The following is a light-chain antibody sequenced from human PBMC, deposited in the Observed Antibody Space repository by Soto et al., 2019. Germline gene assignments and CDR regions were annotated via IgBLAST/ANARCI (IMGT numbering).Light chain of an antibody. Sequence: QSALTQPASVSGSPGQSITISCTGTSSDVGGYYYVSWYQHHPGKAPKLMIYEVSYRPSGVSNRFSGSKSGNTASLTISGLQAEDEADYYSSSYTRTSIPYVFGTGTKV. V-gene: IGLV2-14*01. J-gene: IGLJ1*01. CDR2: EVS. CDR3: SSYTRTSIPYV. CDR1: SSDVGGYYY.